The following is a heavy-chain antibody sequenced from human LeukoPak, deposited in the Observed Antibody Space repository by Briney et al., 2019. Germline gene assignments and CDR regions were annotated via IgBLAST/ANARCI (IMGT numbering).Heavy chain of an antibody. J-gene: IGHJ5*02. CDR1: GYSISSGYY. Sequence: SETLSLSCTVSGYSISSGYYWGWIRQPPGKGLEWIGSIYHSGSTYYNPSLKSRVTISVDTSKNQFSLKLSSVTAADTAIYYCARHPTIFGVVTIDPSGQGTLVTVPS. CDR2: IYHSGST. CDR3: ARHPTIFGVVTIDP. D-gene: IGHD3-3*01. V-gene: IGHV4-38-2*02.